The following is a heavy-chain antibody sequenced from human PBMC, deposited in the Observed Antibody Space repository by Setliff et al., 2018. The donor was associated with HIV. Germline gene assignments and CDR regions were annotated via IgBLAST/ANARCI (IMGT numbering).Heavy chain of an antibody. D-gene: IGHD6-6*01. V-gene: IGHV3-21*01. J-gene: IGHJ4*02. CDR2: ISSRSTYI. CDR1: RFTFSSYS. CDR3: ARAPYSSSSHFDY. Sequence: GGSLRLSCAASRFTFSSYSMNWVRQAPGKGLEWVSSISSRSTYIYYADSVKGRFTISRDNAKNSLYLQMNSLTAEDTAVYYCARAPYSSSSHFDYWGQGTLVTVSS.